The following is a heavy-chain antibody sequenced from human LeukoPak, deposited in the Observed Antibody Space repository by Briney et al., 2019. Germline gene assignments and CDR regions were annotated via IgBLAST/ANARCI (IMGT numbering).Heavy chain of an antibody. CDR2: INHSGST. V-gene: IGHV4-34*01. CDR3: ASRFSGYYPYYFDY. J-gene: IGHJ4*02. CDR1: GGSFSGYY. D-gene: IGHD3-22*01. Sequence: PSETLSLTCAVYGGSFSGYYWSWICQPPGKGRGSIGEINHSGSTNYNTSLKSRVTISVDTSKNQFSLKLSSVTAADTAVYYCASRFSGYYPYYFDYWGQGTLVTVSS.